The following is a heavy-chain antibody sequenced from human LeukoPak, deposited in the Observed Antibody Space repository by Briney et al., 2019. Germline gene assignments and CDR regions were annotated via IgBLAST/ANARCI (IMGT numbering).Heavy chain of an antibody. CDR3: ARGVEPLAANTLAY. V-gene: IGHV3-53*01. D-gene: IGHD1-14*01. CDR1: GFTVITND. CDR2: LYSDGNT. Sequence: GGSLRLSCAASGFTVITNDMTWVRKAPGKGLEWVSVLYSDGNTKYADSVQGRFTISRDNSKNTLYLEMNSLSPDDTAVYYCARGVEPLAANTLAYWGQGTLVTVSS. J-gene: IGHJ4*02.